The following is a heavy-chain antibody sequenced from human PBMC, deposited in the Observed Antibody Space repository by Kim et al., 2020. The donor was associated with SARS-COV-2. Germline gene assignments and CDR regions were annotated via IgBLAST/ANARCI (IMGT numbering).Heavy chain of an antibody. CDR3: VEAYSYGH. CDR1: GFTFSSYA. V-gene: IGHV3-30*04. J-gene: IGHJ4*02. Sequence: GGSLRLSCAASGFTFSSYAMHWVRQAPGKGLEWVAVISYDGSNKYYADSVKGRFTISRDNSKNTLYLQMNSLRAEDTAVYYCVEAYSYGHWGQGTLVTVS. D-gene: IGHD5-18*01. CDR2: ISYDGSNK.